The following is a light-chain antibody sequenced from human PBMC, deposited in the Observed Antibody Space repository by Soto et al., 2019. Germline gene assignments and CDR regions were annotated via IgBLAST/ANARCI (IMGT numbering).Light chain of an antibody. CDR1: QSLIHSDGNTY. CDR3: MQGTHWPWT. J-gene: IGKJ1*01. Sequence: DVVMTQSPLSLPVTLGQPASISCRSSQSLIHSDGNTYLNWFQQRPGQSPRRLIYKVSDRDSGVPNRFSGRGSGTDFTLKISRVEADDVGVYYCMQGTHWPWTFGQGTEVEIK. V-gene: IGKV2-30*02. CDR2: KVS.